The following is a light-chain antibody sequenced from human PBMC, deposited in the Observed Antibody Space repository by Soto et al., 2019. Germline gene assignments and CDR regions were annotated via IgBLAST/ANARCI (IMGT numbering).Light chain of an antibody. CDR2: WAS. Sequence: DIVMTQSPDSLAVSLGERATINCKSSQSVLYSSNNKNYLAWYRQTPGQTPKLLIYWASTRESGVPDRFSGSGSGTDFTLTISSLQSEDVAIYYWQQYYTSPVTFGGGTKVEIQ. J-gene: IGKJ4*01. CDR1: QSVLYSSNNKNY. CDR3: QQYYTSPVT. V-gene: IGKV4-1*01.